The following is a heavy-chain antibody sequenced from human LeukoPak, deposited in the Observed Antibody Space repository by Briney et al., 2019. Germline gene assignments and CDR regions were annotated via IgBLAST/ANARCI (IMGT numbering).Heavy chain of an antibody. J-gene: IGHJ4*02. CDR3: ARLSGRYYNSPFYFDY. V-gene: IGHV3-23*01. CDR1: GFTFISYA. D-gene: IGHD3-10*01. CDR2: FSGGDDST. Sequence: PGGSLRLSCAGSGFTFISYAMSWVRQAPGKGLEWVSAFSGGDDSTYYAHSVRGRFTISRDSSRNTLYLQMNSLRAEDTAVYYCARLSGRYYNSPFYFDYWGQGTLVTVSS.